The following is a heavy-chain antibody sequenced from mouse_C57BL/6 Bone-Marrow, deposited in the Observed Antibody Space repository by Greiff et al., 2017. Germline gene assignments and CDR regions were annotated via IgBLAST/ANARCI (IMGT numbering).Heavy chain of an antibody. CDR2: ISSGGSYT. CDR1: GFTFSSYG. Sequence: EVQLVESGGDLVKPGGSLKLSCAASGFTFSSYGMSWVRQTPDKRLEWVATISSGGSYTYYPDSVKGRFTISRDNAKNTLYLQMSSLKSEDTAMYYCARPGSDGFAYWGQGNLATVAA. V-gene: IGHV5-6*01. J-gene: IGHJ3*01. CDR3: ARPGSDGFAY.